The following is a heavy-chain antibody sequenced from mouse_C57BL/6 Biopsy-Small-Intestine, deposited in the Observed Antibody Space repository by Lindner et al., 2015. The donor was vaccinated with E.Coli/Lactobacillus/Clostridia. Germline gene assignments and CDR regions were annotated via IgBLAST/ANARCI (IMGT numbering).Heavy chain of an antibody. V-gene: IGHV1-26*01. J-gene: IGHJ4*01. Sequence: VQLQESGPELVKPGTSVKISCKASGYSFAANYMHWVKQGPGKSLEWIGLIIPYNGGTSNNQKFKDKATLTVDKSSSTAYMELRSLTSEDSAVYYCAKQLGLRPYAMGYWGQGTSVTVSS. CDR2: IIPYNGGT. CDR1: GYSFAANY. D-gene: IGHD3-1*01. CDR3: AKQLGLRPYAMGY.